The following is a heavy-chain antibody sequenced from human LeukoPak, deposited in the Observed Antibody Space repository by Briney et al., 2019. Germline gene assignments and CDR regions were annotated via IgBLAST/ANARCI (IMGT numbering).Heavy chain of an antibody. CDR3: ARARGWYGYFDY. CDR1: GYTFTSYD. CDR2: MNPNSGNT. D-gene: IGHD6-19*01. Sequence: ASVKVSCKASGYTFTSYDINWVRQATGQGLEWTGWMNPNSGNTGYAQKFQGRVTMTRNTSISTAYMELSSLRSEDTAVYYCARARGWYGYFDYWGQGTLVTVSS. V-gene: IGHV1-8*01. J-gene: IGHJ4*02.